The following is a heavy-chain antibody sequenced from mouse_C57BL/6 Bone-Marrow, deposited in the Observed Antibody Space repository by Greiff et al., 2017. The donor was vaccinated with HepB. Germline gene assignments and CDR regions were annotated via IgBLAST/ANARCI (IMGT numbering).Heavy chain of an antibody. J-gene: IGHJ3*01. V-gene: IGHV1-59*01. CDR3: ARSPLRRGFAY. CDR1: GYTFTSYW. D-gene: IGHD2-4*01. Sequence: QVQLQQPGAELVRPGTSVKLSCKASGYTFTSYWMHWVKQRPGQGLEWIGVIDPSDSYTNYNQKFKGKATVTVDTSSSTAYMQLSSLTSEDSAVYYCARSPLRRGFAYWGQGTLVTVSA. CDR2: IDPSDSYT.